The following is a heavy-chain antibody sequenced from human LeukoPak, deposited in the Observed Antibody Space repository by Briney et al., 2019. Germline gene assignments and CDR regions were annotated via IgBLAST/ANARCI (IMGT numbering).Heavy chain of an antibody. J-gene: IGHJ4*02. CDR3: AKDPNYGGSGVVDY. CDR2: ISGSGFST. V-gene: IGHV3-23*01. Sequence: AGGSLRLSCAASDFTFSSYAMSWVRQAPGKGLEWISTISGSGFSTYYADPEKGRTTTSRANSKNTPYLQTNRTTAETAAVYYCAKDPNYGGSGVVDYWGQGTLVTVSA. CDR1: DFTFSSYA. D-gene: IGHD2-15*01.